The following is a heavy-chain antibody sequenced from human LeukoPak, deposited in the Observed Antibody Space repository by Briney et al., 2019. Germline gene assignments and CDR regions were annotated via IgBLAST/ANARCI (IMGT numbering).Heavy chain of an antibody. D-gene: IGHD5-12*01. CDR2: VYYSGNT. J-gene: IGHJ4*02. CDR3: ARDVRGYGTFDY. CDR1: GVPLSIGGDY. Sequence: SDTLSLTCTVSGVPLSIGGDYGSWIRQLPGKGLEWIGYVYYSGNTYENPSLKSRVSMSIETSKRQFSLKRSSVTAADTAVYYCARDVRGYGTFDYWGQGSLVTVSA. V-gene: IGHV4-31*02.